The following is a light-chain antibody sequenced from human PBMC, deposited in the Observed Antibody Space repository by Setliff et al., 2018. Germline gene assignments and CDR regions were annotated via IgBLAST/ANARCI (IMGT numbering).Light chain of an antibody. J-gene: IGKJ1*01. Sequence: EIVMTQSPATLSVSPGERATVSCGASQSISTKLAWYQQQPGRAPRLLIYGASTRATGIPARFSGSGSGTEFTLTITSIQSEDFAAYYCQQYFDWPQTFGQGTKVDIK. V-gene: IGKV3-15*01. CDR3: QQYFDWPQT. CDR1: QSISTK. CDR2: GAS.